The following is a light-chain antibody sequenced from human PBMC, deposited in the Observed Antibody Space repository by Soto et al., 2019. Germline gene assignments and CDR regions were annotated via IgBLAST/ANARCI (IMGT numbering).Light chain of an antibody. CDR3: QSYDSSLSASEV. Sequence: QPVLTQPPSVSGAPGQRVTISCTGSSSNIGAGYDVHWYQQLPGTAPKLLIYGNSNRPSGVPDRFSGSKSGTSASLAITGRQAEDEADYYCQSYDSSLSASEVFGTGTKVTVL. J-gene: IGLJ1*01. CDR2: GNS. V-gene: IGLV1-40*01. CDR1: SSNIGAGYD.